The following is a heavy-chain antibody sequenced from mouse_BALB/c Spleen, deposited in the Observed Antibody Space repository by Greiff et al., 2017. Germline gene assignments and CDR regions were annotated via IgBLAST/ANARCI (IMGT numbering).Heavy chain of an antibody. V-gene: IGHV5-12-1*01. Sequence: EVQLQESGGGLVKPGGSLKLSCAASGFAFSSYDMSWVRQTPEKRLEWVAYISSGGGSTYYPDTVKGRFTISRDNAKNTLYLQMSSLKSEDTAMYYCASQGDARGQGTSVTVSS. CDR3: ASQGDA. CDR1: GFAFSSYD. CDR2: ISSGGGST. J-gene: IGHJ4*01.